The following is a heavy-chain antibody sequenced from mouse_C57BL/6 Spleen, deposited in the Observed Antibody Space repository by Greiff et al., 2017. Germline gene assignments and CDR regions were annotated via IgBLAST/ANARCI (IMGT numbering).Heavy chain of an antibody. J-gene: IGHJ3*01. D-gene: IGHD2-3*01. CDR2: IYPRSGNT. CDR1: GYTFTSYG. Sequence: QVQLKESGAELARPGASVKLSCKASGYTFTSYGISWVKQRTGQGLEWIGEIYPRSGNTYYNEKFKGKATLTADKSSSTAYMELRSLTSEDSAVYFCAREEGDGTSFAYWGQGTLVTVSA. CDR3: AREEGDGTSFAY. V-gene: IGHV1-81*01.